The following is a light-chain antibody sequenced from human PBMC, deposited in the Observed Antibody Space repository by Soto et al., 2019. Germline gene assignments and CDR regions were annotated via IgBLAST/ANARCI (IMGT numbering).Light chain of an antibody. CDR3: QQYHKWPLT. Sequence: EIVMTQSPATLSVSPGERATLYCRASQSVAGNLAWYQQNPGQAPRLLIYGASTRATGIPTRFSGGVSGTEFTLTFSSLQYEDFVIDWCQQYHKWPLTFGGGTKVEIK. J-gene: IGKJ4*01. CDR1: QSVAGN. V-gene: IGKV3-15*01. CDR2: GAS.